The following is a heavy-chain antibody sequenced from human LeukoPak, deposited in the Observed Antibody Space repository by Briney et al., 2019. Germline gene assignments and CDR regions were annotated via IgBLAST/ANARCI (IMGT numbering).Heavy chain of an antibody. CDR1: GGSISSSNW. V-gene: IGHV4-4*02. CDR2: INHSGST. J-gene: IGHJ4*02. CDR3: ARGGYSSGWYHPRGATFDY. Sequence: PSETLSLTCAVSGGSISSSNWWSWIRQPPGKGLEWIGEINHSGSTNYNPSLKSRVTISVDTSKNQFSLKLSSVTAADTAVYYCARGGYSSGWYHPRGATFDYWGQGTLVTVSS. D-gene: IGHD6-19*01.